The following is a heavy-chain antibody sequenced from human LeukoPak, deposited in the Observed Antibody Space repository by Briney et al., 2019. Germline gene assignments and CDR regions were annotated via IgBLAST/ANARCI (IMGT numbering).Heavy chain of an antibody. CDR3: AREDERGQWLVPYDY. CDR1: GFTFSSYS. Sequence: RSGGSLRLSCAASGFTFSSYSMNWVRQAPGKGLEWVSPISSSSSYIYYADSVKGRFTISRDNAKNSLYLQMNSLRAEDTAVYYCAREDERGQWLVPYDYWGQGTLVTVSS. J-gene: IGHJ4*02. V-gene: IGHV3-21*01. CDR2: ISSSSSYI. D-gene: IGHD6-19*01.